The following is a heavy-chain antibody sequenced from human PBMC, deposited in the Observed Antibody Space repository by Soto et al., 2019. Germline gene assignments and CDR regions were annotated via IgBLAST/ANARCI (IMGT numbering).Heavy chain of an antibody. CDR2: IRSKAYGGTT. Sequence: PGGSLRLSCTASGFTFGDYAMSWFRQAPGKGLEWVGFIRSKAYGGTTEYAASVKGRFTISRDDSKSIAYLQMNSLKTEDTAVYYCTRDSPLYGGNHYGMDVWGQGTTVTVS. CDR1: GFTFGDYA. CDR3: TRDSPLYGGNHYGMDV. J-gene: IGHJ6*02. V-gene: IGHV3-49*03. D-gene: IGHD4-17*01.